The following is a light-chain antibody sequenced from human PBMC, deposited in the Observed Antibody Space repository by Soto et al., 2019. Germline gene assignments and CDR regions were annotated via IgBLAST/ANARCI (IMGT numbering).Light chain of an antibody. V-gene: IGKV3-15*01. CDR2: GAA. Sequence: EIVMTQSPAILSVSPGERATLSCRANQSISSNLAWYQQEPGQAPRLLIYGAATRATGIPARFSGSGSGTDFTLTINSLQSEDFAVYYCQMYNNWVGTFGGGTKVDIK. CDR1: QSISSN. J-gene: IGKJ4*01. CDR3: QMYNNWVGT.